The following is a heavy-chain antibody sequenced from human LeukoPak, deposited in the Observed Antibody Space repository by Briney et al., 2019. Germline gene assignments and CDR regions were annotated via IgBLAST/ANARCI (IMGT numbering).Heavy chain of an antibody. CDR2: IWYDGSNK. V-gene: IGHV3-33*01. J-gene: IGHJ4*02. CDR3: ARDLGYSSGHPFDY. Sequence: GRSLRLSCAPSGFTFSSYGMHWVRQAPGKRLEWVALIWYDGSNKYYADSVKGRFTISRDNSKNTLYLQMNSLRAEDTAVYYCARDLGYSSGHPFDYWGQGTLVTVSS. CDR1: GFTFSSYG. D-gene: IGHD6-19*01.